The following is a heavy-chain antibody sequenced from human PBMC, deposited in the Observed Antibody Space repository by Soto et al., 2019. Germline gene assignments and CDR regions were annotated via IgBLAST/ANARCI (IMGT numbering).Heavy chain of an antibody. J-gene: IGHJ5*02. CDR1: GYTFTSFD. D-gene: IGHD7-27*01. CDR3: ARGLLTVRYENNWLGP. V-gene: IGHV1-8*01. Sequence: DSVQVSCKTSGYTFTSFDIHWVRQATGQGLEWMGWVNPHSGNTGLAQKFQGRVTMTTNTSISTAYMELSSLISEDTAVYYCARGLLTVRYENNWLGPWGQGTLVTASS. CDR2: VNPHSGNT.